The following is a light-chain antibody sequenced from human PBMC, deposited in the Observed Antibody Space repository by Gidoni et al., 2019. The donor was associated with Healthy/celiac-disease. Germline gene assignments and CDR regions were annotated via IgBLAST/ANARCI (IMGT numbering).Light chain of an antibody. CDR2: AAS. J-gene: IGKJ2*01. CDR1: QSIRSY. V-gene: IGKV1-39*01. Sequence: DIQMTQSPSSLSASVGDRVTITCRASQSIRSYLNWYQQKPGKAPKILIYAASSLQSGVPSRFSGSGSGTDFTLTISSLQPEDFATYYCQQSYNTPMYTFGQGTKLEIK. CDR3: QQSYNTPMYT.